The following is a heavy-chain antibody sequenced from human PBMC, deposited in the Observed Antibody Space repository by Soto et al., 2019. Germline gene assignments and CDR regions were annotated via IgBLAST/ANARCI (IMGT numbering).Heavy chain of an antibody. CDR3: ARDHCSSTSCYTAVDY. Sequence: SVKVYSNASGYTFTSYGITCVRQEAGQGLEWMGWISAYNGNTNYAQKLQGRVTMTTDTSTSTAYMELRSLRSDDTAVYYCARDHCSSTSCYTAVDYWGQGTLVTVAS. D-gene: IGHD2-2*02. CDR1: GYTFTSYG. J-gene: IGHJ4*02. V-gene: IGHV1-18*04. CDR2: ISAYNGNT.